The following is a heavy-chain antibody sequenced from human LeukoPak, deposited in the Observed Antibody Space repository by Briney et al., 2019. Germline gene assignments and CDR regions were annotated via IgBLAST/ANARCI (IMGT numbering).Heavy chain of an antibody. CDR3: ARGPAAGLGNWFDP. CDR1: GYTFTGYY. D-gene: IGHD6-13*01. J-gene: IGHJ5*02. V-gene: IGHV1-2*02. CDR2: INPNSGGT. Sequence: GASVKVSCKASGYTFTGYYMHWVRQAPGQGLEWMGWINPNSGGTNYAQKLQGRVTMTRDTSISTAYMELSRLRSDDTAVYYCARGPAAGLGNWFDPWGQGTLVTVSS.